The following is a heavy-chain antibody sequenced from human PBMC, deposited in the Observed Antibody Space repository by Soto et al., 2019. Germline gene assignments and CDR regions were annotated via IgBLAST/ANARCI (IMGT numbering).Heavy chain of an antibody. V-gene: IGHV3-48*01. CDR3: TREQGYVYGMDV. CDR1: GFTFSTYS. D-gene: IGHD5-12*01. J-gene: IGHJ6*02. Sequence: EVQLVESGGGLVQPGVSLRLSCAASGFTFSTYSMNWVRQAPGKGLEWISYITKSSKTIYYADSVKGRFTISRDNAKNSLYLQMNSLRAEDTAVYYWTREQGYVYGMDVWGQGNTVTVSS. CDR2: ITKSSKTI.